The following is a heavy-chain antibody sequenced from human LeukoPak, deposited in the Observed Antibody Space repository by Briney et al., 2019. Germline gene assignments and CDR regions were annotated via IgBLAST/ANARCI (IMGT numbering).Heavy chain of an antibody. Sequence: ISVVAASWKGLEWVSAISGSGGSTYYADSVKGRFTISRDNSKNTLYLQMNSLRAEDTAVYYCAKDRGWGQGTLVTVSS. J-gene: IGHJ4*02. CDR2: ISGSGGST. V-gene: IGHV3-23*01. CDR3: AKDRG.